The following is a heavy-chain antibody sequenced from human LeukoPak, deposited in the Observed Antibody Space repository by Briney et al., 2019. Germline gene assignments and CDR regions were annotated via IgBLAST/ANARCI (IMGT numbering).Heavy chain of an antibody. J-gene: IGHJ3*02. D-gene: IGHD5-12*01. V-gene: IGHV3-23*01. CDR1: GFTFSTYP. Sequence: GGSLRLSCAASGFTFSTYPISWVRQAPGKGLEWVSAISGGGSNTYCADSVKGRSTISRDNSKNMLYLQMNSLRAEDTAVYYCVKDSVRGYSGYGNDGFEIWGQGTMVTVSS. CDR3: VKDSVRGYSGYGNDGFEI. CDR2: ISGGGSNT.